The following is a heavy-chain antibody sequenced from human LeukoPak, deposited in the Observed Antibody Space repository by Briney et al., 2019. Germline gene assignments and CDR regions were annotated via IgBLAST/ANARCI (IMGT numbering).Heavy chain of an antibody. J-gene: IGHJ3*02. D-gene: IGHD5-12*01. V-gene: IGHV3-66*01. CDR2: IYSGGNT. CDR1: GFTVSSNY. CDR3: AKDIVATFDAFDI. Sequence: GGSLRLSCAASGFTVSSNYMTWVRQAPGKGLEWVSVIYSGGNTYYAESVKGRFTISRDNSKNTLYLQMNSLRAEDTAVYYCAKDIVATFDAFDIWGQGTMVTVSS.